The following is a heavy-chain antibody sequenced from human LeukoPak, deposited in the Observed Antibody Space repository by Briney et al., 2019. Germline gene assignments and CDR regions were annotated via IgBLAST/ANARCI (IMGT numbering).Heavy chain of an antibody. V-gene: IGHV3-23*01. Sequence: PSETLSLTCTVAGGSISSYYWRWIRQPPGNGLEWVSAISGSGGNTNYADSVKGRLTISRDTSENALYLQMNSLRAEGTAVYYCAKSTIGWYAFDYWGEGTLVTVSS. D-gene: IGHD6-19*01. CDR2: ISGSGGNT. CDR1: GGSISSYY. J-gene: IGHJ4*02. CDR3: AKSTIGWYAFDY.